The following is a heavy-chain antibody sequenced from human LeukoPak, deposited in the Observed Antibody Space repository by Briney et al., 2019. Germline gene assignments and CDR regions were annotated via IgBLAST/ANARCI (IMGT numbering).Heavy chain of an antibody. CDR2: ISYDGSNK. Sequence: PGGSLRLSCAASGFTFSSYWMSWVRQAPGKGLEWVAVISYDGSNKYYADSVKGRFTISRDNSKNTLYLQMNSLRAEDTAVYYCAKLGFLEWLTPAWGQGTLVTVSS. D-gene: IGHD3-3*01. J-gene: IGHJ5*02. V-gene: IGHV3-30*18. CDR1: GFTFSSYW. CDR3: AKLGFLEWLTPA.